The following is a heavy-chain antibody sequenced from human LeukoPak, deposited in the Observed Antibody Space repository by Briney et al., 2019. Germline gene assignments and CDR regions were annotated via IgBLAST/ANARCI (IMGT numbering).Heavy chain of an antibody. CDR1: GGSFSGYY. CDR3: ARDDRWYEDDYNYAGWYFDL. J-gene: IGHJ2*01. Sequence: SETLSLTCAVYGGSFSGYYWSWIRQPPGKGLEWIGEINHSGRTNYNPSLTSRVTISVDTSKNQFSLKLSSVTAADTAVYYCARDDRWYEDDYNYAGWYFDLWGRGTLVTVSS. V-gene: IGHV4-34*01. D-gene: IGHD3-16*01. CDR2: INHSGRT.